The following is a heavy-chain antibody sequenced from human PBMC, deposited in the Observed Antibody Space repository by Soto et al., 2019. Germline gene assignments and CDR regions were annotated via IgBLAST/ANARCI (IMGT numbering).Heavy chain of an antibody. CDR3: ARGRRGQYYYYSSGYYIPYYFDF. CDR2: INHSGST. V-gene: IGHV4-34*01. Sequence: QVQLQQWGAGLLKPSETLSLTYAVYGGSFSGYYWSWIRQPPGKGLEWIGEINHSGSTNYNPPLKSRVTISVDTSKNQFSLKLSSVTAADTAVYYCARGRRGQYYYYSSGYYIPYYFDFWGQGTLVTVSS. J-gene: IGHJ4*02. D-gene: IGHD3-22*01. CDR1: GGSFSGYY.